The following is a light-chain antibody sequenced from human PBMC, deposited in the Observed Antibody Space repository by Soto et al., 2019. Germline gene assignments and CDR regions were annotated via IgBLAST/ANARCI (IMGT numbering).Light chain of an antibody. CDR1: QSISFW. CDR3: QQYNSYPRT. CDR2: RAS. Sequence: DIQMTQSPSTLSASVGDRVTITCRASQSISFWLAWYQQKPGKAPNLLIYRASSLDNGVPSRFSGSGSGTEFTLTINSLQADDFATYYCQQYNSYPRTFGQGTKVEIK. V-gene: IGKV1-5*03. J-gene: IGKJ1*01.